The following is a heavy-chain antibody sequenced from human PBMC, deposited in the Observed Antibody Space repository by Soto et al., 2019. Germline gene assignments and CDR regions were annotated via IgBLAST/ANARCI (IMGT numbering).Heavy chain of an antibody. J-gene: IGHJ4*02. CDR2: TKNKTDGGTT. CDR1: GFTFSNAW. V-gene: IGHV3-15*01. CDR3: ATDLSHVVIWFANLGGVLDF. D-gene: IGHD3-10*01. Sequence: GGSLRLSCAASGFTFSNAWMSWVRQAPGEGLEWIGGTKNKTDGGTTDYAETVKGRVSISRDESKNTLYLQMNRLKTEDTAVYYCATDLSHVVIWFANLGGVLDFWGQGTMVTVSS.